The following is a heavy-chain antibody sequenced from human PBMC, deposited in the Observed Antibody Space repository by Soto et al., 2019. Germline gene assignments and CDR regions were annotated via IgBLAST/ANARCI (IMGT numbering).Heavy chain of an antibody. V-gene: IGHV6-1*01. CDR3: ARGPYYIGWV. CDR1: GNSVSSTSTA. J-gene: IGHJ4*01. Sequence: PSQSLSLTCAISGNSVSSTSTAWSWISQSPSRGLEWLGRTYYRPKWYSDYAVSVKSRITINPDTSKNQFSLQLNSVTPEDTAVYYCARGPYYIGWVWGQRTLLTVSS. CDR2: TYYRPKWYS. D-gene: IGHD3-10*01.